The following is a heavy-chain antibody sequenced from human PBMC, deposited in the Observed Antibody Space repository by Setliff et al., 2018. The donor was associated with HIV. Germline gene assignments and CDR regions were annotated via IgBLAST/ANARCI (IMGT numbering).Heavy chain of an antibody. J-gene: IGHJ6*03. Sequence: PSETLSLTCAVSGGSIISSTFYWGWIRQPPGKGLEWIGTIYYTGSTYYNPSLKSRLTISVDTSKNQLSLRLTSVTAADTAVYYCAREIQFSATTYYYYYMDDWGRGTTVTVSS. D-gene: IGHD5-18*01. CDR2: IYYTGST. V-gene: IGHV4-39*07. CDR1: GGSIISSTFY. CDR3: AREIQFSATTYYYYYMDD.